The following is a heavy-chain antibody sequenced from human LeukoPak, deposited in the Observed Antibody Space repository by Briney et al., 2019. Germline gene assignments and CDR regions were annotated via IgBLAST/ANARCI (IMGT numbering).Heavy chain of an antibody. CDR1: GYTFTGYY. CDR2: ISAYNGNA. CDR3: ARVGAYCTSSSCFDY. D-gene: IGHD2-2*01. V-gene: IGHV1-18*04. J-gene: IGHJ4*02. Sequence: ASVKVSCKASGYTFTGYYMHWVRQAPGQGLEWVGWISAYNGNADYAQKFQGRVTMTTDTSTSTAYMELRSLRSDDTAVYFCARVGAYCTSSSCFDYWGQGNLVTVSS.